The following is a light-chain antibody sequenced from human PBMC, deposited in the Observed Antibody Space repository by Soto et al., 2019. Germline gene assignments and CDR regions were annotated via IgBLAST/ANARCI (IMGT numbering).Light chain of an antibody. V-gene: IGLV2-23*01. J-gene: IGLJ2*01. CDR3: CSYAGSSTLDVV. CDR1: SSDVGSYNL. Sequence: QSALTQPASVSGSPGQSITISCTGTSSDVGSYNLVSWYQQHPGKAPKLMIYEGSKRPSGVSNRFSGSKSGNTASLTISGLQAEDEADYYCCSYAGSSTLDVVFGGWTKLTVL. CDR2: EGS.